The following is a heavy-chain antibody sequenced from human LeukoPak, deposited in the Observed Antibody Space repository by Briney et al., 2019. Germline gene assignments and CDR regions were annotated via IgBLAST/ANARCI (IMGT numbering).Heavy chain of an antibody. CDR1: GGSISSGGYY. CDR3: ARELRGGEDAFDI. CDR2: IYHSGST. V-gene: IGHV4-30-2*01. D-gene: IGHD3-10*01. J-gene: IGHJ3*02. Sequence: PSETLSLTCTVSGGSISSGGYYWSWIRQPPGKGLEWIGYIYHSGSTYYNPSLKSRVTISVDRSKNQFSLKLSSVTAADTAVYYCARELRGGEDAFDIWGQGTMVTVSS.